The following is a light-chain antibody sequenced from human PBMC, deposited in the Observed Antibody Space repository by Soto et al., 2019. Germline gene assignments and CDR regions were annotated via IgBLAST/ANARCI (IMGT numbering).Light chain of an antibody. CDR3: QQYNNWPWT. J-gene: IGKJ1*01. Sequence: EIALTQSPGTLSLSPGERATLSCRASQSVSSNLAWYQQKPGQAPRLLIYGASTRATGIPARFSGSGSGTEFTLTISSLQSEDFAVYYCQQYNNWPWTFGQGTKVDIK. CDR1: QSVSSN. V-gene: IGKV3-15*01. CDR2: GAS.